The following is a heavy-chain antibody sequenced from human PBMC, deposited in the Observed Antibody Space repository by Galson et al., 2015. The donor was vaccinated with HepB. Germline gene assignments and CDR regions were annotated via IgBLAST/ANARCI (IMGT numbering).Heavy chain of an antibody. Sequence: SLRLSCASSGFSFSNYGIHWVRQAPGKGLEWMAVISYDGSFSYYADSVKGRFTVSRDSSRSMLYLQMNSLRVEDTAVYYCAKGGPGQIHMMINRILGFDPWGQGTQVTVSS. CDR2: ISYDGSFS. CDR1: GFSFSNYG. J-gene: IGHJ5*02. V-gene: IGHV3-30*18. CDR3: AKGGPGQIHMMINRILGFDP. D-gene: IGHD2/OR15-2a*01.